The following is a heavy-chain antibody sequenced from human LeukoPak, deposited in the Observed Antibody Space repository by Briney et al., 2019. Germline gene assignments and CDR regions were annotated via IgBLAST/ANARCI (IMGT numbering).Heavy chain of an antibody. V-gene: IGHV3-7*04. Sequence: GGSLRLSCAASGITFSRSWMSWVRQAPGKGLEWVAFIREDGSEKYYVDSVKGRFTISRDNAENSLYLQMNSLRAEDTAVYYCARDRGGRTGLDDWGQGTLVTVSS. D-gene: IGHD2-15*01. CDR1: GITFSRSW. CDR2: IREDGSEK. CDR3: ARDRGGRTGLDD. J-gene: IGHJ4*02.